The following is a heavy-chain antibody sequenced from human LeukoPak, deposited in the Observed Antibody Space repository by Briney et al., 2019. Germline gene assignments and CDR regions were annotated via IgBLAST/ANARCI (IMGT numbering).Heavy chain of an antibody. J-gene: IGHJ3*02. V-gene: IGHV3-21*01. D-gene: IGHD2-2*03. CDR3: AWIYRAFDI. CDR2: ISSSSSYI. Sequence: GGSLRLSCAASGFTFSSYSMNWVRQAPGKGLEWVSSISSSSSYIYYAGSVKGRFTISRDNAKNSLYLQMNSLRAEDTAVYYCAWIYRAFDIWGQGTMVTVSS. CDR1: GFTFSSYS.